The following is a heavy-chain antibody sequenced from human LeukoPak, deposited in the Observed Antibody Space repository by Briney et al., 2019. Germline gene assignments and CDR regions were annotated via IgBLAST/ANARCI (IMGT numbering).Heavy chain of an antibody. CDR1: GYTFTGYH. J-gene: IGHJ4*02. CDR3: TRMYDYGDLIPFDY. CDR2: INPNSGGT. V-gene: IGHV1-2*02. Sequence: GASVKVSCKASGYTFTGYHLHWVRQAPGQGLEWMGYINPNSGGTNYAQKFQGRVTMTRDTSISTAYVELSRLRSDNTAVYYCTRMYDYGDLIPFDYWGQGTLVTVSS. D-gene: IGHD4-17*01.